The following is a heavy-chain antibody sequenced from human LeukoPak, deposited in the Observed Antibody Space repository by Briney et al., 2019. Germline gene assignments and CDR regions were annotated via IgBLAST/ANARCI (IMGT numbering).Heavy chain of an antibody. CDR3: ARVGATTAYYYYYMDV. CDR2: IYHSGST. J-gene: IGHJ6*03. D-gene: IGHD1-26*01. Sequence: PSETLSLTCTVSGYSISSGYYWGWIRQPPGKGLEWIGSIYHSGSTYYNPSLKSRVTISVDTSKNQFSLKLSSVTAADTAVYYCARVGATTAYYYYYMDVWGKGTTVTVSS. V-gene: IGHV4-38-2*02. CDR1: GYSISSGYY.